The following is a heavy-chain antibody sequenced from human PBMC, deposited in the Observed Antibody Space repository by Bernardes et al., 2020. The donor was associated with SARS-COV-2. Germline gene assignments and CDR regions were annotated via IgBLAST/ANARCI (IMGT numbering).Heavy chain of an antibody. Sequence: GGSLRLSCAASGFTFSGYEMNWVRQAPGKGLEWVSYIDSSRTTIYYADSVKGRFTISRDNAKNSLYLQMNSLRADDTAVYYCARGPSFYYGLDFWGQGTTVTVSS. CDR2: IDSSRTTI. CDR1: GFTFSGYE. V-gene: IGHV3-48*03. J-gene: IGHJ6*02. CDR3: ARGPSFYYGLDF.